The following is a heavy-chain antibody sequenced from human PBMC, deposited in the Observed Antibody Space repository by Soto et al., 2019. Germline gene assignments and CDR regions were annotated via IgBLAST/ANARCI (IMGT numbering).Heavy chain of an antibody. Sequence: EVQLVESGGGLVKHGGSLRLSCAASGFTFSNAWMNWVRQAPGKGLEWVGRIKSKTDGGTTDYAAPVKGRFTISRDDSKNTLYLQMNSLKTEDTAVYYCTTQSTIFGVVIADYWGQGTLVTVSS. CDR3: TTQSTIFGVVIADY. D-gene: IGHD3-3*01. J-gene: IGHJ4*02. CDR1: GFTFSNAW. V-gene: IGHV3-15*07. CDR2: IKSKTDGGTT.